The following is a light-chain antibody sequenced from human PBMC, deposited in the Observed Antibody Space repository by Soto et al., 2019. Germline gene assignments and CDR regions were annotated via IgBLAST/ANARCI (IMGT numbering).Light chain of an antibody. J-gene: IGLJ2*01. V-gene: IGLV2-14*01. Sequence: QSALTQPASVSGSPGQSITISCTGTSSDVGGYNYVSWYQQYTGKAPKLMIYDGSNRPSGISNRFSGSKSGNTASLTISGRPAEDEADYYCSSYTSSSTPQVVFGGGTKLTVL. CDR3: SSYTSSSTPQVV. CDR2: DGS. CDR1: SSDVGGYNY.